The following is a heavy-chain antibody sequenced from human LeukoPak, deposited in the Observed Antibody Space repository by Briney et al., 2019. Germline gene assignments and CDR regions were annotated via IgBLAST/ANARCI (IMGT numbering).Heavy chain of an antibody. CDR3: ATLYSSSSAFDI. CDR1: GYTLTELS. J-gene: IGHJ3*02. CDR2: FDPEDGET. V-gene: IGHV1-24*01. Sequence: ASVKVSCKVSGYTLTELSMHWVRQAPGKGLEWMGDFDPEDGETIYAQKFQGRVTMTADTSTDTAYMELSSLRSEDTAVYYCATLYSSSSAFDIWGQGTMVTVSS. D-gene: IGHD6-6*01.